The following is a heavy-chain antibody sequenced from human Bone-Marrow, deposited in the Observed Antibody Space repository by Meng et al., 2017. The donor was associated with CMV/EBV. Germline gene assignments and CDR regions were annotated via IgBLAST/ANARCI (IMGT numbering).Heavy chain of an antibody. D-gene: IGHD2-2*01. J-gene: IGHJ5*02. CDR2: ISAYNGNT. CDR3: ARCGLEVVPAYNWFDP. Sequence: GSVKVFCKASGYTFTSYGISWVRRTPGQGLEWMGWISAYNGNTNYAQKLQGRVTMTTDTSTSTAYMELRSLRSDDTAVYYCARCGLEVVPAYNWFDPWGQGTLVTVSS. CDR1: GYTFTSYG. V-gene: IGHV1-18*01.